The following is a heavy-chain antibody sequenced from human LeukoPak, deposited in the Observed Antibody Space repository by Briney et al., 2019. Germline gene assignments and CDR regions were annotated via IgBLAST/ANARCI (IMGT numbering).Heavy chain of an antibody. J-gene: IGHJ3*02. CDR3: ARVKPNAPGYSSGWLVIDNAFDI. V-gene: IGHV4-59*12. CDR2: IYYSGST. D-gene: IGHD6-19*01. Sequence: SETLSLTCTVSGGSISSYYWSWIRQPPGKGLKWIGYIYYSGSTNYNPSLKSRVTISVDTSKNQFSLQLNSVTPEDTAVYYCARVKPNAPGYSSGWLVIDNAFDIWGQGTMVTVSS. CDR1: GGSISSYY.